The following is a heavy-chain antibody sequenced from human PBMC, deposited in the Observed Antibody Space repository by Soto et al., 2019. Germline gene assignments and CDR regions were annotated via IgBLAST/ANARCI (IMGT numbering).Heavy chain of an antibody. J-gene: IGHJ6*02. V-gene: IGHV1-69*12. CDR3: ATRYCISTSGYWVSGYYYYGMDV. CDR1: GGTFSSYA. CDR2: IIPIFGTA. D-gene: IGHD2-2*01. Sequence: QVQLVQSGAEVKKPGSSVKVSCKASGGTFSSYAISWVRQAPGQGLEWMGGIIPIFGTANYAQKFQGRVTITADEATRTAYMELSSLRAEDTAVYYCATRYCISTSGYWVSGYYYYGMDVWGQGTTVTVSS.